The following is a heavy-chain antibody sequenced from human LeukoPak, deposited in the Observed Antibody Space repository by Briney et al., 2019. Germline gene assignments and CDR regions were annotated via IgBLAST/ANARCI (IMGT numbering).Heavy chain of an antibody. CDR1: GFTFSNYW. CDR2: IKQDGSEK. V-gene: IGHV3-7*01. Sequence: PGGSLRLSCTASGFTFSNYWMSWVRQATGKGLEWVANIKQDGSEKYYVDSVKGRFTISRDNAKNSLYLQMNSLRAEDTAVYYCARGGGNFDYWGQGTLVTVSS. CDR3: ARGGGNFDY. J-gene: IGHJ4*02.